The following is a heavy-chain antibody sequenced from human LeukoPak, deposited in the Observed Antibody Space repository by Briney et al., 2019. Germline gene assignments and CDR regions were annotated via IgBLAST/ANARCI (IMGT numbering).Heavy chain of an antibody. Sequence: SETLSLTCAVYGASFSGYYWGWIRQPPGKGLEWIGSIYYSGSTYYNPSLKSRVTISVDTSKNQFSLKLSSVTAADTAVYYCARDKYRAYSGYDWSLFDYWGQGTLVTVSS. D-gene: IGHD5-12*01. V-gene: IGHV4-34*01. J-gene: IGHJ4*02. CDR3: ARDKYRAYSGYDWSLFDY. CDR2: IYYSGST. CDR1: GASFSGYY.